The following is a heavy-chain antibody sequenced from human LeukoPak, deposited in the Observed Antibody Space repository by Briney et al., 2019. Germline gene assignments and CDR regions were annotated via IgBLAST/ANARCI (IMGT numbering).Heavy chain of an antibody. CDR3: ASIGDNTLLDYCGSGSTSFQNDY. V-gene: IGHV4-39*07. CDR1: GGSISSSSYY. J-gene: IGHJ4*02. CDR2: IYYSGST. Sequence: SETLSLTCTVSGGSISSSSYYWGWIRQPPGKGLEWIGSIYYSGSTYYNPSLKSRVTISVDTSKNQFSLKLSSVTAADTAVYYCASIGDNTLLDYCGSGSTSFQNDYWGQGTLVTVSS. D-gene: IGHD3-10*01.